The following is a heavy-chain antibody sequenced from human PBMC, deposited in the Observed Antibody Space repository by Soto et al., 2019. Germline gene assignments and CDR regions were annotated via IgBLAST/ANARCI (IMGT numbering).Heavy chain of an antibody. J-gene: IGHJ6*02. Sequence: GGSLGLSCAASGVTFSSYAMHWVRQAPGKGLEWVAVISYDGSNKYYADSVKGRFTISRDNSKNTLYLQMNSLRAEDTAVYYCALAYGVAAAGDDYVDYYYGMDVWGQGTTVTVSS. CDR3: ALAYGVAAAGDDYVDYYYGMDV. CDR1: GVTFSSYA. D-gene: IGHD3-16*01. V-gene: IGHV3-30-3*01. CDR2: ISYDGSNK.